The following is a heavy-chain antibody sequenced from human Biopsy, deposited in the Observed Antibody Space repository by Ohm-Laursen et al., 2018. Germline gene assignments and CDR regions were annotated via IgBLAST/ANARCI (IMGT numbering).Heavy chain of an antibody. CDR3: AKGGGVGGALDY. CDR2: VYTSGGT. Sequence: SETLSLTCTVSGASMSGSYWTWIRQAAGEGLEWIGRVYTSGGTNYNPSLESRLTMSIDTSKNQFSLGLTSVTAADTAVYYCAKGGGVGGALDYWGQGTLVTVSS. V-gene: IGHV4-4*07. J-gene: IGHJ4*02. CDR1: GASMSGSY. D-gene: IGHD4-23*01.